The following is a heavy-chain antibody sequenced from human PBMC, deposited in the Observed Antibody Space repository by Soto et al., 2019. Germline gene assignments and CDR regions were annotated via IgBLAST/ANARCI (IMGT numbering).Heavy chain of an antibody. CDR3: ASGGYCSSTSCHLYYYGMDV. CDR2: IDPSDSYT. V-gene: IGHV5-10-1*01. J-gene: IGHJ6*02. Sequence: LGESLKISCKGSGYSFTSYWISWVRQMPGKGLEWMGRIDPSDSYTNYSPSFQGHVTISADKSISTAYLQWSSLKASDTAMYYCASGGYCSSTSCHLYYYGMDVWGQGTTVTVSS. CDR1: GYSFTSYW. D-gene: IGHD2-2*01.